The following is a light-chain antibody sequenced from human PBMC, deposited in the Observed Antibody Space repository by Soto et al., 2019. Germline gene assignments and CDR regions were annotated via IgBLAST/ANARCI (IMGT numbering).Light chain of an antibody. CDR1: ISDVGGYNY. V-gene: IGLV2-14*01. Sequence: CSLTQPASVSGSPGQSITIACTGTISDVGGYNYVSWYQQHPGKAPKLMIYEVSNRPSGVSNRFSGSKSGNTASLTISGLQAEDEADYYRSSYTSSSTYVFGTGTKVTVL. J-gene: IGLJ1*01. CDR2: EVS. CDR3: SSYTSSSTYV.